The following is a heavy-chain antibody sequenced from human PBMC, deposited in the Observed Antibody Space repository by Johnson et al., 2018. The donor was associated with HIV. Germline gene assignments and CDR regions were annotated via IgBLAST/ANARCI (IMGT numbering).Heavy chain of an antibody. J-gene: IGHJ3*02. CDR2: ISYDGTNK. Sequence: QMQLVESGGGLVKPGGSLRLSCAASGFTFSSYAMHWVRQVPGKGLEWVAVISYDGTNKYYANSVKGRLTISRDNSKNTLYLQMNSLRAEDTAVYLCARIRVAVITEVGAFDMWGQVTMVTVSS. CDR1: GFTFSSYA. D-gene: IGHD3-22*01. V-gene: IGHV3-30-3*01. CDR3: ARIRVAVITEVGAFDM.